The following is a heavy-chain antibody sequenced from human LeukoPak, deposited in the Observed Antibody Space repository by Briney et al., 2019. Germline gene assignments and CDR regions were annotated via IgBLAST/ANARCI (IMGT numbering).Heavy chain of an antibody. J-gene: IGHJ6*02. CDR3: GGYRSYYYYGMDV. Sequence: PSETLSLTCTVSGGSISSSIYHWGWIRQPPGKGLEWIGSIYYSGSTYYNPSLKSRVTISVDTSRNQFSLKLSSVTAADTAVYYCGGYRSYYYYGMDVWGQGTTVTVSS. CDR1: GGSISSSIYH. CDR2: IYYSGST. V-gene: IGHV4-39*01. D-gene: IGHD3-22*01.